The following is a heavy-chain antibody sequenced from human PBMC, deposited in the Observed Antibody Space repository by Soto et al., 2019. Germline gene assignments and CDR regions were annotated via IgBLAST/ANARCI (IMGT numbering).Heavy chain of an antibody. D-gene: IGHD4-17*01. Sequence: PSETLSLTCTVSGGSISSGGYYWSWIRQHPGKGLEWIGYIYYSGSTYYNPSLKSRVTISVDTSKNQFSLKLSSVTAADTAVYYCASGTVTTTRYFQHRGQGTLVTVSS. CDR2: IYYSGST. J-gene: IGHJ1*01. CDR1: GGSISSGGYY. V-gene: IGHV4-31*03. CDR3: ASGTVTTTRYFQH.